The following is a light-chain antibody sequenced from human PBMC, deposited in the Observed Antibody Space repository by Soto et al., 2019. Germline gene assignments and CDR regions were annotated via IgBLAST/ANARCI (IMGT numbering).Light chain of an antibody. CDR3: LQDYNYPRT. CDR1: QGIRND. CDR2: AAS. Sequence: AIQMTQSPSSLSASVGDRVTITCPASQGIRNDLGWYQQKPGKAPKLLIYAASSLQSGVPSRFSGSGSGTDFTLTIISLQPEDFATYYCLQDYNYPRTFGQGTKVEIK. V-gene: IGKV1-6*01. J-gene: IGKJ1*01.